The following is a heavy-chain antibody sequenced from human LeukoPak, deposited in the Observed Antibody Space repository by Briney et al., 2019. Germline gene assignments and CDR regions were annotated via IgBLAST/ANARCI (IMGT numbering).Heavy chain of an antibody. CDR2: ISSSGSII. Sequence: GGSLRLSCAASGFTFSSFEMNWVRQGPGKGLEWVSYISSSGSIIYYADSVKGRFTISRDNAKNSLYLQMSSLRAEDTAVYYCARWSRLGELSSDLWGQGTLVSVSS. J-gene: IGHJ5*02. D-gene: IGHD3-16*02. V-gene: IGHV3-48*03. CDR1: GFTFSSFE. CDR3: ARWSRLGELSSDL.